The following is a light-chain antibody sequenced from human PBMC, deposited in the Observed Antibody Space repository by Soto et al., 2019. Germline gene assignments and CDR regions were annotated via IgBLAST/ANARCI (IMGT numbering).Light chain of an antibody. V-gene: IGLV1-40*01. Sequence: QLVLTQPPSVSGAPGQRVTISCTGSRSNIGAGYDVHWYQQLPGTAPKLLIYGNNNRPSGVPDRFSGSKSGTSASLAITGLQAEDEADYYCQSHDTSLSGSVFGGGTQLTVL. CDR2: GNN. CDR1: RSNIGAGYD. CDR3: QSHDTSLSGSV. J-gene: IGLJ2*01.